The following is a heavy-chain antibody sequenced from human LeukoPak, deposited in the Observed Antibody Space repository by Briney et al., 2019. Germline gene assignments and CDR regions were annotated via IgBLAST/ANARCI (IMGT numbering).Heavy chain of an antibody. CDR3: ARGAQDDYGYYYGMDV. J-gene: IGHJ6*02. Sequence: PGGSLRLSCAASGFTFNSYAMSWVRRSPGKGLEWVSGISDGGGRTNYADSVKGRFTISRDNAKNTLYLQMNSLRAEDTAVYYCARGAQDDYGYYYGMDVWGQGTTVTVSS. CDR1: GFTFNSYA. V-gene: IGHV3-23*01. D-gene: IGHD4-17*01. CDR2: ISDGGGRT.